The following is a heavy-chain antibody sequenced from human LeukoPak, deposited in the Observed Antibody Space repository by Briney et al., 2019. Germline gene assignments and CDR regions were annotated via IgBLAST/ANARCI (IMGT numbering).Heavy chain of an antibody. V-gene: IGHV3-11*01. J-gene: IGHJ4*02. CDR3: ASSSSWYRGDDY. CDR1: GFTFSDYY. CDR2: ISSSGSTI. Sequence: GGSLRLSCAASGFTFSDYYMSWIRQAPGKGLEWVSYISSSGSTIYYADSVKDRFTISRDNAKNSLYLQMNSLRAEDTAVYYCASSSSWYRGDDYWGQGTLVTVSS. D-gene: IGHD6-13*01.